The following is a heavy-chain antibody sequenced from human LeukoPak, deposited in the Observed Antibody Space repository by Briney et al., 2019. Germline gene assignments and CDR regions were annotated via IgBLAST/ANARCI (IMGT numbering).Heavy chain of an antibody. Sequence: PSETLSLTCTVSGGSISSGGYYWSWIRQHPGKGLEWIGYIYYSGSTYYNPSPKSRVTISVDTSKNQFSLKLSSVTAADTAVYYCARDGDDSSGYYSWGQGTLVTVSS. CDR3: ARDGDDSSGYYS. CDR1: GGSISSGGYY. D-gene: IGHD3-22*01. CDR2: IYYSGST. V-gene: IGHV4-31*03. J-gene: IGHJ4*02.